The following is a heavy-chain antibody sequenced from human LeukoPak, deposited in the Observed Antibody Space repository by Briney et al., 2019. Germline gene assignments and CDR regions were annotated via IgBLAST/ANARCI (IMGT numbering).Heavy chain of an antibody. V-gene: IGHV3-21*01. CDR1: GFTFSSYS. Sequence: PGGSLRLSCAASGFTFSSYSMNCVREAPGRGLEWVSSISSSSSYIYYADSVKGRFTISRDNAKNSLYLQMNSLRAEDTAVYYCARDRAYSRTFDYWGQGTLVTVSS. D-gene: IGHD6-13*01. CDR2: ISSSSSYI. CDR3: ARDRAYSRTFDY. J-gene: IGHJ4*02.